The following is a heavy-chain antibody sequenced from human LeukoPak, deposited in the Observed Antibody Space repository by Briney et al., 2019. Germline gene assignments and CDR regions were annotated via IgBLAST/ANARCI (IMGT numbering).Heavy chain of an antibody. CDR3: ARAEGVAVAVNY. CDR1: GYTFTSYY. V-gene: IGHV1-2*02. D-gene: IGHD6-19*01. Sequence: GASVKVSCKASGYTFTSYYVHWVRQAPGQGLEWMGWINPNSGGTNYAQKFQGGVTMTRDTSISTAYMELSRLRSDDTAVYYCARAEGVAVAVNYWGQGTLVTVSS. CDR2: INPNSGGT. J-gene: IGHJ4*02.